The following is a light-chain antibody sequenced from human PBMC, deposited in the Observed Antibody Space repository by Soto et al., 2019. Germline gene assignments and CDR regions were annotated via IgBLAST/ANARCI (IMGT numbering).Light chain of an antibody. CDR2: GNS. Sequence: QSVLTQPPSVSGAPGQRVTISCTGSSSNIGAGYDVHWYQQLPGTAPKLLISGNSNRPSGVPDRFSGSKSGTSASLAITGLQAEDEADYYCQSYDSSLSGYVFGTGTKVTAL. CDR3: QSYDSSLSGYV. V-gene: IGLV1-40*01. CDR1: SSNIGAGYD. J-gene: IGLJ1*01.